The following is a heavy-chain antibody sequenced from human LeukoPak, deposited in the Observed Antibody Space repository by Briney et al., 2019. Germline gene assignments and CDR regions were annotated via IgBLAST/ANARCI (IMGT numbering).Heavy chain of an antibody. CDR3: ARGHRPRITIFGVGKKYYFDY. D-gene: IGHD3-3*01. CDR1: GFTFSSNG. CDR2: IKQDGSEK. J-gene: IGHJ4*02. V-gene: IGHV3-7*01. Sequence: GGSLRLSCAASGFTFSSNGMNWVRQAPGKGLEWVANIKQDGSEKYYVDSVKGRFTISRDNAKNSLYLQMNSLRAEDTAVYYCARGHRPRITIFGVGKKYYFDYWGQGTLVTVSS.